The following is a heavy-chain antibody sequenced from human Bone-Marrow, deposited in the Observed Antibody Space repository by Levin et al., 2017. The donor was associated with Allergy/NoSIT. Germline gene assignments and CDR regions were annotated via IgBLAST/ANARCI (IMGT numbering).Heavy chain of an antibody. CDR3: ARGASGAGGYDYVWGSYRSAYYYYGMDV. J-gene: IGHJ6*02. CDR2: INPNSGGT. V-gene: IGHV1-2*06. CDR1: GYTFTGYY. D-gene: IGHD3-16*02. Sequence: GESLKISCKASGYTFTGYYMHWVRQAPGQGLEWMGRINPNSGGTNYAQKFQGRVTMTRDTSISTAYMELSRLRSDDTAVYYCARGASGAGGYDYVWGSYRSAYYYYGMDVWGQGTTVTVSS.